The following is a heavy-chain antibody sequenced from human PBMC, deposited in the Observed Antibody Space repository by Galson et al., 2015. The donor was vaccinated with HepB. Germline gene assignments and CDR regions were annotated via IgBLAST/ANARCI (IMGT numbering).Heavy chain of an antibody. V-gene: IGHV3-33*08. J-gene: IGHJ6*02. Sequence: SLRLSCAASGFTFSNYGMHWVRQAPGKGLEWVAVIWYDGSYKYYADSVEGRFTISRDNSKNTLYLQMNSLRVEDTAVYYCASSQGDPWYYHAMDVWGQGTTVTVSS. CDR1: GFTFSNYG. D-gene: IGHD2-21*02. CDR3: ASSQGDPWYYHAMDV. CDR2: IWYDGSYK.